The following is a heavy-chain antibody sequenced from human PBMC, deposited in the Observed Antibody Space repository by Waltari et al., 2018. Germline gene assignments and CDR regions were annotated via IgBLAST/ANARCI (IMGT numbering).Heavy chain of an antibody. V-gene: IGHV4-31*01. Sequence: QVHLQESGPGLVKPSQTLSLNCTVSGDSLNSANYYWSWIRQLPEKGLECIGYLSHSGTAYYNPSLKDLVTMSIDPSKNQFSLMLSSVTAADTAVYFCARGHDYYFDYWGQGILVAVSS. CDR3: ARGHDYYFDY. CDR1: GDSLNSANYY. CDR2: LSHSGTA. D-gene: IGHD4-17*01. J-gene: IGHJ4*02.